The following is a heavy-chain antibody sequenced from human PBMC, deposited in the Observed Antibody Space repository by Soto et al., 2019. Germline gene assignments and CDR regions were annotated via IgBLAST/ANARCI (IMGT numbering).Heavy chain of an antibody. V-gene: IGHV3-21*01. CDR3: ARAAYDSSGYPFDY. CDR1: GFTFSSYS. D-gene: IGHD3-22*01. Sequence: PGGSLRLSCAASGFTFSSYSMNWVRQAPGKGLEWVSCISSSSSYIDYADSVKGRFTIPRDNSKNTLYLQMNSLRAEDTAVYYCARAAYDSSGYPFDYWGQGTLVTVSS. J-gene: IGHJ4*02. CDR2: ISSSSSYI.